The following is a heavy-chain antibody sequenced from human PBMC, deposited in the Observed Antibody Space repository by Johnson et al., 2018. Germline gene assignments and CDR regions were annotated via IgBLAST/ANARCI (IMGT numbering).Heavy chain of an antibody. V-gene: IGHV4-39*01. CDR2: IYDSGST. Sequence: QVQLQESGPGLVKPSETLSLTCTVSGGSISSSSYYWGWIRQPPGKGLEWIGSIYDSGSTYYNPSLKSRVTVSVDTSKNQFSLKLSSVTAADTAVYYCARHAVVCSSTSCYRGYFQHWGQGTLVTVSS. CDR1: GGSISSSSYY. D-gene: IGHD2-2*01. J-gene: IGHJ1*01. CDR3: ARHAVVCSSTSCYRGYFQH.